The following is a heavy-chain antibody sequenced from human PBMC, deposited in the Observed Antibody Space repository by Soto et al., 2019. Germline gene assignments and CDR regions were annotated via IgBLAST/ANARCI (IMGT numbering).Heavy chain of an antibody. J-gene: IGHJ4*02. D-gene: IGHD2-21*02. Sequence: AAVKVSCKACGYTFPSYGISWVRQAPGRGLEWMASIGSDSGNTNYAQTLQDRVTMTTDTSTSTAYMELRSLRADDTAVYYCARDLSVVPATPPPNYWGQGTLVTVSS. CDR3: ARDLSVVPATPPPNY. CDR2: IGSDSGNT. V-gene: IGHV1-18*04. CDR1: GYTFPSYG.